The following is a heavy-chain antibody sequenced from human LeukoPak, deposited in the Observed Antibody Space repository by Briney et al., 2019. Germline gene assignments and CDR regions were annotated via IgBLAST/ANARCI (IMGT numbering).Heavy chain of an antibody. J-gene: IGHJ3*02. CDR1: GGSFSGYY. D-gene: IGHD2-21*02. Sequence: PSQTLSLTCAVCGGSFSGYYWSWIRQPPGKGLEWIGEINHSGSTNYNPSLKSRVTISVDTSKNQFSLKLSSVTAADTAVYYCARGQHNPLFCGGDCRAFDIWGQGAMVTVSS. V-gene: IGHV4-34*01. CDR3: ARGQHNPLFCGGDCRAFDI. CDR2: INHSGST.